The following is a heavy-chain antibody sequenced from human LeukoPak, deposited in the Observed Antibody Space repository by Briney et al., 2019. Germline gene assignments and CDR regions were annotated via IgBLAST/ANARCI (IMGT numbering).Heavy chain of an antibody. CDR2: IYHSGST. Sequence: SENLSLTCTVSGGSISSGGYYWSWIRQPPGKGLEWIGYIYHSGSTYYNPSLKSRVTISVDRSKNQFSLKLSSVTAADTAVYYCARGYSSLYWGQGTLVTVSS. J-gene: IGHJ4*02. D-gene: IGHD6-13*01. CDR1: GGSISSGGYY. V-gene: IGHV4-30-2*01. CDR3: ARGYSSLY.